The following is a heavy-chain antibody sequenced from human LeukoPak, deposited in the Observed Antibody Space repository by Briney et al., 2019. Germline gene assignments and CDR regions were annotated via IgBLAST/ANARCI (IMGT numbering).Heavy chain of an antibody. CDR2: ISASGGST. D-gene: IGHD3-3*02. Sequence: PGGSLRLSCAASGFAFSNYGMSWVRRAPGKGLDWVSAISASGGSTNYADSVKGRFTISRDNAKNSLYLQMNSLRAEDTAVYYCARDSLGYFDYWGQGTLVTVSS. V-gene: IGHV3-23*01. J-gene: IGHJ4*02. CDR1: GFAFSNYG. CDR3: ARDSLGYFDY.